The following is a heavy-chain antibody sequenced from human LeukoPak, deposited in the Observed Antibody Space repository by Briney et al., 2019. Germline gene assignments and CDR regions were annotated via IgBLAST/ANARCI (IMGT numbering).Heavy chain of an antibody. CDR2: ISGSTSII. CDR3: AREQLWSPDAFDI. D-gene: IGHD1-1*01. CDR1: GFTFRTYS. V-gene: IGHV3-48*01. Sequence: PGGSLRLSCAASGFTFRTYSMNWVRQAPGKGLEWVSYISGSTSIISYADSVKGRFTISRDNAKNSLYLQLNSLKAEDTAVYFCAREQLWSPDAFDIWGQGTMVTVSS. J-gene: IGHJ3*02.